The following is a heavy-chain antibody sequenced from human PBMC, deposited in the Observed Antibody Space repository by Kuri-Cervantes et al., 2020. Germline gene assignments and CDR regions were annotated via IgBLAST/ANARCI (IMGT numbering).Heavy chain of an antibody. CDR1: GGSISSYY. V-gene: IGHV4-59*01. J-gene: IGHJ6*03. CDR3: ATDGYYYYYMDV. CDR2: IYTSGST. Sequence: SETLSLTCTVSGGSISSYYWSWIRQPPKKGLEWIGYIYTSGSTNYNPSLKSRVTMSVDTSKNQFSLKLSSVTAADTAVYYCATDGYYYYYMDVWGKGTTVTVSS.